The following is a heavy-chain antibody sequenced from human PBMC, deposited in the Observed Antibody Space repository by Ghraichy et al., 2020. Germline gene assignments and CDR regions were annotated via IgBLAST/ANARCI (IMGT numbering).Heavy chain of an antibody. V-gene: IGHV3-33*01. D-gene: IGHD3-3*01. CDR2: IWYDGSNK. CDR1: GFTFSSYG. CDR3: ARGPGSGYMYYYYYYYMDV. Sequence: GGSLRLSCAASGFTFSSYGMHWVRQAPGKGLEWVAVIWYDGSNKYYADSVKGRFTISRDNSKNTLYLQMNSLRAEDTAVYYCARGPGSGYMYYYYYYYMDVWGKGTTVTVSS. J-gene: IGHJ6*03.